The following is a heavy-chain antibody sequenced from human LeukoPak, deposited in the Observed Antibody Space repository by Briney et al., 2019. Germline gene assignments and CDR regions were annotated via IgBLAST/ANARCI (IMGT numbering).Heavy chain of an antibody. Sequence: GGSLRLSCAASGFTFSSYGMSWVRQAPGKGLEWVSAISGSGGSTYYADSVKGRFTISRDNFKNTLYLQMNSLRAEDTAVYYCAKDWTGTKPFDLWGRGTLVTVSS. CDR1: GFTFSSYG. V-gene: IGHV3-23*01. CDR2: ISGSGGST. J-gene: IGHJ2*01. CDR3: AKDWTGTKPFDL. D-gene: IGHD3/OR15-3a*01.